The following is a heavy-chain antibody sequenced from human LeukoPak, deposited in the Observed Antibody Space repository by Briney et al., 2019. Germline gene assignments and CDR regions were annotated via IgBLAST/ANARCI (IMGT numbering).Heavy chain of an antibody. Sequence: PGGSLRLSCAASGFTFSSYSMNWVRQAPGKGLEWVSSITSSSSLIYYADSVKGRFTISRDNAKNSLYLQMNSLRAEDTAVYHCARAYYGSGSYYVDYWGQGTLVTVSS. CDR2: ITSSSSLI. CDR1: GFTFSSYS. D-gene: IGHD3-10*01. V-gene: IGHV3-21*01. CDR3: ARAYYGSGSYYVDY. J-gene: IGHJ4*02.